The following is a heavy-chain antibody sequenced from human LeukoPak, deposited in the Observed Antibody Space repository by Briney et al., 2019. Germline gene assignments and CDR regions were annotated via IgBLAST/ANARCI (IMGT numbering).Heavy chain of an antibody. Sequence: GGSLRLSCTMSGFRSSIYGLYWVRQAPDKGLEWVAFTRPDKDDKYYSDSVRGRFTISRDNPKNTLYLQMNSLRVEDTALYFCAKGVSEWGNLGNWGQGTLVTVSS. CDR2: TRPDKDDK. V-gene: IGHV3-30*02. CDR3: AKGVSEWGNLGN. D-gene: IGHD7-27*01. J-gene: IGHJ4*02. CDR1: GFRSSIYG.